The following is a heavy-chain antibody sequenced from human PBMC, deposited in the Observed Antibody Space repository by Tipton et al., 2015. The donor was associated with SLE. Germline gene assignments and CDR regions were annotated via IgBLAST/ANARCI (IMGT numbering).Heavy chain of an antibody. CDR1: AFTFSGYW. CDR3: ARGGAYFDTRGGWNFDI. J-gene: IGHJ3*02. V-gene: IGHV3-7*01. CDR2: IYQDGSIT. D-gene: IGHD3-9*01. Sequence: GSLRLSCAASAFTFSGYWMTWVRQAPGKGLEWVANIYQDGSITNYVDSVRGRFTISRDNAKNSLYLQMDSLRAEDTAVYYCARGGAYFDTRGGWNFDIWGQGTMVTVSS.